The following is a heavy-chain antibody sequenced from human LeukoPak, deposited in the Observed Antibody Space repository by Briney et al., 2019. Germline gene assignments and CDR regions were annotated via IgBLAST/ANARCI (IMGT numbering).Heavy chain of an antibody. CDR3: ARRYYDILTGYSYYFDY. Sequence: GESLKISCKGSGYSFTNYWIGWVRQMPGKGLEWMGIIYPGNSDTKYSPSFQGQVTISADKSISTAYLQWSSLKASDTAMYYCARRYYDILTGYSYYFDYWGQGSLATVSS. CDR2: IYPGNSDT. CDR1: GYSFTNYW. D-gene: IGHD3-9*01. V-gene: IGHV5-51*01. J-gene: IGHJ4*02.